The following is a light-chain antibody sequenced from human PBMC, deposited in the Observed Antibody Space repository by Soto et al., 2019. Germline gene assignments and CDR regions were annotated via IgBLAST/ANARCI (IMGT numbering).Light chain of an antibody. CDR1: SGSIASNY. CDR3: QSYDSSNHAV. Sequence: NCMLTQPHSVSESPGKTVTISCTGSSGSIASNYVQWYQQRPGSAPTTVIYEDNQRPSGVPDRFSGSIDSSSNSASLTISGLKTEDEADYYCQSYDSSNHAVFGGGTQLTV. J-gene: IGLJ7*01. CDR2: EDN. V-gene: IGLV6-57*02.